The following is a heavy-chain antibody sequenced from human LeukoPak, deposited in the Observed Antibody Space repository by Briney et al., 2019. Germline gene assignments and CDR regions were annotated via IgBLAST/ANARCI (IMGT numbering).Heavy chain of an antibody. CDR2: IKQDGTEK. D-gene: IGHD3-3*01. Sequence: GGSLRLSCAASGFTGSFNYMSWVRQAPGKGLEWVANIKQDGTEKLYVDSVKGRFTISRDNAKNSLYLQMNSLRAEDTAVYYCARILYDFWSGTPPGAIDIWGQGTMVTVSS. J-gene: IGHJ3*02. V-gene: IGHV3-7*01. CDR3: ARILYDFWSGTPPGAIDI. CDR1: GFTGSFNY.